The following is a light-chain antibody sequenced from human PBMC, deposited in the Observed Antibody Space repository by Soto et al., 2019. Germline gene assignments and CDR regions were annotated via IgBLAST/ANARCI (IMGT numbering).Light chain of an antibody. CDR2: GAS. V-gene: IGKV3-20*01. CDR1: QSVSSSY. Sequence: EIVLTQSPGTLSLSPGERATLSCRASQSVSSSYLAWYQQKPGQAPRLLIYGASSRATGIPDRFSGSGSGTDFTLTISRLEPADFAVFYCQQYRSSRTFGQGTKVEIK. J-gene: IGKJ1*01. CDR3: QQYRSSRT.